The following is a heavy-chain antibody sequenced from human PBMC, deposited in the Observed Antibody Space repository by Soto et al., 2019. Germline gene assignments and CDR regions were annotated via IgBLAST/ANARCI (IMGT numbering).Heavy chain of an antibody. CDR2: IYYSGST. Sequence: SETLSLTCTVSGGSISSGGYYWSWIRQHPGKGLEWIGYIYYSGSTYYNQSLKSRVTISVDTSKNQFSLKLSSVTAADTAVYYCARGYCSGGSCIYYYYGMDVWGQGTTVTVSS. CDR1: GGSISSGGYY. V-gene: IGHV4-31*03. J-gene: IGHJ6*02. CDR3: ARGYCSGGSCIYYYYGMDV. D-gene: IGHD2-15*01.